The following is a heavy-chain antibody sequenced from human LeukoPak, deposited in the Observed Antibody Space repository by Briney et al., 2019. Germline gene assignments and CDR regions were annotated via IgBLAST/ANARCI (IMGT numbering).Heavy chain of an antibody. CDR2: ISSSGSTI. CDR1: GFTFSSYS. Sequence: GGSLRLSCAASGFTFSSYSMNWVRQASGKGLEWVSYISSSGSTIYYADSVKGRFTISRDNAKNSLYLQMNSLRAEDTAVYYCASLYDSSGWHYGMDVWGQGTTVTVSS. D-gene: IGHD3-22*01. J-gene: IGHJ6*02. CDR3: ASLYDSSGWHYGMDV. V-gene: IGHV3-48*04.